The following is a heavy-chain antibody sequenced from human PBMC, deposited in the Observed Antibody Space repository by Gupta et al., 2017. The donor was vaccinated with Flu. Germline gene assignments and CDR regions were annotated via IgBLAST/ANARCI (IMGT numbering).Heavy chain of an antibody. Sequence: QVQLQQWGAGLLKPSETLSLPCAVCNASLSGSYWSWIRQPPGKGPEWIGEIDHSGGTNYNPSLKSRVTMSVDTSKNQFSLNLYSVTAADTAIYYCTRLGGFTVGYNWFDPWGQGTLVTVSS. CDR3: TRLGGFTVGYNWFDP. CDR1: NASLSGSY. J-gene: IGHJ5*02. D-gene: IGHD4-11*01. V-gene: IGHV4-34*01. CDR2: IDHSGGT.